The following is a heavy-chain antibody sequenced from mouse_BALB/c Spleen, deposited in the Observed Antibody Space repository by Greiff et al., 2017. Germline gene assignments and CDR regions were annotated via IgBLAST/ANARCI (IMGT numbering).Heavy chain of an antibody. CDR2: INPNNGGT. Sequence: VQLQQSGPELVKPGASVKIPCKASGYTFTDYNMDWVKQSHGKSLEWIGDINPNNGGTIYNQKFKGKATLTVDKSSSTAYMELRSLTSEDTAVYYCASYDYDEGWFAYWGQGTLVTVSA. CDR3: ASYDYDEGWFAY. CDR1: GYTFTDYN. D-gene: IGHD2-4*01. J-gene: IGHJ3*01. V-gene: IGHV1-18*01.